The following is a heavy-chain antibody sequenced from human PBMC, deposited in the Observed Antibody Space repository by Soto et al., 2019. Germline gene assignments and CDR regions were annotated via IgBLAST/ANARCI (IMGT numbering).Heavy chain of an antibody. CDR3: ARDQPGYSSSWWDY. J-gene: IGHJ4*02. V-gene: IGHV1-18*01. CDR2: ISAYNGNT. D-gene: IGHD6-13*01. CDR1: GYTFTSYG. Sequence: ASVKVSCKASGYTFTSYGISWVRQAHGQGLEWMGWISAYNGNTNYAQKLQGRVTMTTDTSTSTAYMELRSLRSDDTAVYYCARDQPGYSSSWWDYWGQGTLVTVSS.